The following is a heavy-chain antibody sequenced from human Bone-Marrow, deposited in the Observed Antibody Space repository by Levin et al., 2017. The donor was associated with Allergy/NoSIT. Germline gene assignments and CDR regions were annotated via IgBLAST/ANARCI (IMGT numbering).Heavy chain of an antibody. CDR2: INPIDNDI. V-gene: IGHV1-2*06. CDR1: GYTFTDYY. D-gene: IGHD3-10*01. J-gene: IGHJ5*02. CDR3: ARGPLGGVVDNWFDP. Sequence: ASVKVSCKASGYTFTDYYIHWIRQAPGQGLEWMARINPIDNDIHYSQKFKGRVTMTSDTSLSTAYMELSSLRSDDTAVYYCARGPLGGVVDNWFDPWGQGTLVTVSS.